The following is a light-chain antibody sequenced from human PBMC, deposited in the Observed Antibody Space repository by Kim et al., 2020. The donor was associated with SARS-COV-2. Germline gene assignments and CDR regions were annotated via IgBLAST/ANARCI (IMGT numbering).Light chain of an antibody. Sequence: DIQMTQSPSTLSASVGGTVTITCRASQSISDWLAWYQQKPRKAPKLLIYDASTLESGVPSRFSGSGYGTEFTLTIASLQPDDSATYYCQQYDTYSTFGRGTKVEIK. J-gene: IGKJ4*02. CDR1: QSISDW. CDR3: QQYDTYST. CDR2: DAS. V-gene: IGKV1-5*01.